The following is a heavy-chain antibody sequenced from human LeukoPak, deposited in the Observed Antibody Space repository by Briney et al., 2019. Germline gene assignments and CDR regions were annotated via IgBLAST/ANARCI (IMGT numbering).Heavy chain of an antibody. Sequence: SETLSLTCTVSGGSISSRDYYWGWIRQPPGKGLEWIGTIYYSGSAYYKPYLKSRVTIFVDTSKNQISLKLNSVTAADTAVYACESDAPRDRGVIARSYYMDVWGKGTTVTVSS. D-gene: IGHD3-10*01. CDR1: GGSISSRDYY. CDR3: ESDAPRDRGVIARSYYMDV. J-gene: IGHJ6*03. CDR2: IYYSGSA. V-gene: IGHV4-39*01.